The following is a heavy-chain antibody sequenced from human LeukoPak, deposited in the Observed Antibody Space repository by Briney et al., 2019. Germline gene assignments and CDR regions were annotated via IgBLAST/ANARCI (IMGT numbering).Heavy chain of an antibody. Sequence: SGGSLRLSCAASGFTFSGSAVRWVRQASRKGLEWVGRVRSKANSYATAYAASVKGRFTISRDDSKNTADLHMNSLKTEDTAVCYCARLEDIVVVSAFDIWGQGTMVTVSS. D-gene: IGHD2-15*01. CDR2: VRSKANSYAT. J-gene: IGHJ3*02. CDR1: GFTFSGSA. CDR3: ARLEDIVVVSAFDI. V-gene: IGHV3-73*01.